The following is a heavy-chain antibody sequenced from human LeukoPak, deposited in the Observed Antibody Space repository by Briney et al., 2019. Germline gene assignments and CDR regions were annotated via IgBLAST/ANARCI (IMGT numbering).Heavy chain of an antibody. Sequence: GGSLRLSCAASGFTVSSNYMSWVRQAPGKGPEWVSVIYNGGTTYYAGSVKGRFTTSRHNSENTLNLQMNSLRAEDTAVYYCVRVINRGYGSGLDYRGQGALVTVSS. D-gene: IGHD3-10*01. J-gene: IGHJ4*02. CDR3: VRVINRGYGSGLDY. CDR2: IYNGGTT. V-gene: IGHV3-53*01. CDR1: GFTVSSNY.